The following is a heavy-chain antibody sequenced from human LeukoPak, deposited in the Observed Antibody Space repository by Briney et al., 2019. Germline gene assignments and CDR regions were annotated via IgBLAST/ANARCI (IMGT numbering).Heavy chain of an antibody. V-gene: IGHV3-23*01. D-gene: IGHD2-2*01. CDR2: ISSSGASK. J-gene: IGHJ4*02. CDR1: GFTFGSYA. Sequence: PGGSLRLSCAASGFTFGSYAMGWVRQAPGKGLEWVSAISSSGASKYYADSVKGRFTISRDNSKNTLYLQMNSLRAEDTAVYYCAKDQCSSTSCYYFDYWGQGTLVTVSS. CDR3: AKDQCSSTSCYYFDY.